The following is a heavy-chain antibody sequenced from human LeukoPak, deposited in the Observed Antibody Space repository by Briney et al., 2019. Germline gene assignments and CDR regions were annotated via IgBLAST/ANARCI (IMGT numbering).Heavy chain of an antibody. D-gene: IGHD1-14*01. CDR1: VFTFGGYG. V-gene: IGHV3-33*01. CDR3: TRYNNDHFDY. Sequence: PGGSLRLSCAGSVFTFGGYGMHWFRQTPGKGLEWVAVIAYDGSRAFYADSVKGRFTISRDNSKKTMSVQMDDLRAADTAVYYCTRYNNDHFDYWGQGTLVTVSS. J-gene: IGHJ4*02. CDR2: IAYDGSRA.